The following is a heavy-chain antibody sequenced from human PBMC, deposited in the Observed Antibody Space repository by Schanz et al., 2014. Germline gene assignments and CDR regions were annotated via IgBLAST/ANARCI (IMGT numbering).Heavy chain of an antibody. J-gene: IGHJ4*02. V-gene: IGHV3-23*01. CDR1: GFIFGSSV. D-gene: IGHD5-18*01. CDR2: IGVDGTTT. Sequence: EVQLLESGGGLIQPGGSLRLSCAASGFIFGSSVMAWVRQAPGKGLEWVSVIGVDGTTTYYADSVKGRFTISRDNSKNALYLQMNSLRPEDTAVYYCAKDAENTAMITDYFDYWGQGTLVTVSS. CDR3: AKDAENTAMITDYFDY.